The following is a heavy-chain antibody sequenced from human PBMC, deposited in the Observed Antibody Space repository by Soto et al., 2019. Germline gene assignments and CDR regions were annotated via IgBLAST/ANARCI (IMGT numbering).Heavy chain of an antibody. J-gene: IGHJ4*02. V-gene: IGHV1-18*01. CDR3: ARDLNLGLAAG. Sequence: QVQLVQSGAEVKKPGASVKVSCKASGYTFTSYSISWVRQAPGQGLEWMGWINPYNGNIKYAQKLQGRVTMTTDTPTSTAYMELRSLRSDDTAVYYCARDLNLGLAAGWGQGSRVTVSS. CDR1: GYTFTSYS. CDR2: INPYNGNI. D-gene: IGHD6-13*01.